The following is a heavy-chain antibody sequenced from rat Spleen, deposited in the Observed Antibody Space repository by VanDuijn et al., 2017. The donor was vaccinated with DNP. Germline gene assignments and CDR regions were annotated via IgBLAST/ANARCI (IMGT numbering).Heavy chain of an antibody. CDR3: ARSEAAISTFAY. D-gene: IGHD1-2*01. V-gene: IGHV3-1*01. Sequence: EVQLQESGPGLVRPSQSLSLTCSVAGFSISTNYWGWIRKFPGNRMEWIGHISYSDSTNYNPSLKSRISITRDTSRNQFFLQLNSVTSEDTATYYCARSEAAISTFAYWGQGVMVTVSS. CDR1: GFSISTNY. CDR2: ISYSDST. J-gene: IGHJ2*01.